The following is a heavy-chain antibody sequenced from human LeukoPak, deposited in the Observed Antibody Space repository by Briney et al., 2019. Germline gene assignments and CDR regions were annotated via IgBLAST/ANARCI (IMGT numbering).Heavy chain of an antibody. D-gene: IGHD2-2*01. CDR3: ARDLCSSTSCFFDP. CDR1: GFTFSDYY. Sequence: SGGSLRLSCAASGFTFSDYYMSWIRQAPGKGLEWVSYISSSGSTIYYADSVKGRFTISRDNAKNSLYLQMNSLRAEDTAVYYCARDLCSSTSCFFDPWGQGTLVTVSS. V-gene: IGHV3-11*01. CDR2: ISSSGSTI. J-gene: IGHJ5*02.